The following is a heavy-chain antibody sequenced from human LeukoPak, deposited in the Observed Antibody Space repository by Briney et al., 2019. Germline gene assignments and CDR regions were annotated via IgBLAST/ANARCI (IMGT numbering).Heavy chain of an antibody. Sequence: PGGSLRLSCAASGFTFSSYSMNWVRQAPGKGLEWVSSISSSSSYIYYADSVKGRFTISRDNAKNSLYLQMNSLRAEDTAVYYCAKDLRLYYDSSGYFDYWGQGTLVTVSS. CDR2: ISSSSSYI. J-gene: IGHJ4*02. CDR3: AKDLRLYYDSSGYFDY. V-gene: IGHV3-21*01. D-gene: IGHD3-22*01. CDR1: GFTFSSYS.